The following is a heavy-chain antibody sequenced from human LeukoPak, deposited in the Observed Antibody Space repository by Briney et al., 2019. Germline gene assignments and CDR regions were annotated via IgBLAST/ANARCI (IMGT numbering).Heavy chain of an antibody. Sequence: SETLSLTCTVSGGSISSYYWSWIRQPPGKGLEWIGYIYYSGSTYYNPSLKSRVTISVDTSKNQFSLKLSSVTAADTAVYYCARDTKTTATFDYWGQGTLVTVSS. V-gene: IGHV4-59*12. J-gene: IGHJ4*02. CDR2: IYYSGST. D-gene: IGHD1-14*01. CDR3: ARDTKTTATFDY. CDR1: GGSISSYY.